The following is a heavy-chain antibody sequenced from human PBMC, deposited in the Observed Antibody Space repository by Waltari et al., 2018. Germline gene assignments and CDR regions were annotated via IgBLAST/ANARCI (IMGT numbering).Heavy chain of an antibody. CDR2: INPSGGST. CDR3: ARGSSLYSSSSPPFDD. V-gene: IGHV1-46*01. Sequence: QVQLVQSGAEVKKPGASVKVSCKASGYTFTSYYMHWVRQAPGQGLEWMGIINPSGGSTSYAQKFQGRVTMTRDTSTSTVYMELSSLRSEDTAVYYCARGSSLYSSSSPPFDDWGQGTLVTVSS. CDR1: GYTFTSYY. D-gene: IGHD6-6*01. J-gene: IGHJ4*02.